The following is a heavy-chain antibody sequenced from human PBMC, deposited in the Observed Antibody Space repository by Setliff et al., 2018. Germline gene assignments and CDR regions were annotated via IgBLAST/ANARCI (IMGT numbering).Heavy chain of an antibody. Sequence: VASVKVSCKASGYTFTSYAMNWVRQAPGQGLEWMGWINTNTGNPTYAQGSTGRFVFSLDTSVSTAYLQISSLKAEDTAVYYCARVATRDGYGDQYYFDYWGQGTLVTVSS. J-gene: IGHJ4*02. D-gene: IGHD4-17*01. CDR2: INTNTGNP. CDR3: ARVATRDGYGDQYYFDY. V-gene: IGHV7-4-1*02. CDR1: GYTFTSYA.